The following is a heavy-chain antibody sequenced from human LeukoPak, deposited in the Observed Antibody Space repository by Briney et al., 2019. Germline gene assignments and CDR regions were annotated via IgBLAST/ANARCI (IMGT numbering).Heavy chain of an antibody. D-gene: IGHD3-3*01. CDR2: INHSGST. CDR3: ARGGITIFGVGNWFDP. Sequence: GSLRLSCAASEFTFSSYSMNWIRQPPGKGLEWIGEINHSGSTNYNPSLKSRVTISVDTSKNQFSLKLSSVTAADTAVYYCARGGITIFGVGNWFDPWGQGTLVTVSS. V-gene: IGHV4-34*01. J-gene: IGHJ5*02. CDR1: EFTFSSYS.